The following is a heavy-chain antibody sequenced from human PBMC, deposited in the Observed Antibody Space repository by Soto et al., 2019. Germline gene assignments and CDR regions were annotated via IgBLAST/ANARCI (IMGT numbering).Heavy chain of an antibody. CDR3: ARGGGSTKVDY. Sequence: QVQLQESGPGLVKPSQTLSLTCTVSGGSITSSGYYWSWIRQHPGEGLEWIGFTSNSGSTSYNPSLKRRVTIAVDTSSNHFSLNLKSVTAADTAVYYCARGGGSTKVDYWGQGTLVTVSP. J-gene: IGHJ4*02. D-gene: IGHD2-2*01. V-gene: IGHV4-31*03. CDR2: TSNSGST. CDR1: GGSITSSGYY.